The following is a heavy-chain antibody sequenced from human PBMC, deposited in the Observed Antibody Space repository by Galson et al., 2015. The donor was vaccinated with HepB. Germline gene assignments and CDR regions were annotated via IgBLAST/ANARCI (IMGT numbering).Heavy chain of an antibody. Sequence: SLRLSCAASGFTFSSYGMHWVRQAPGKGLEWVAVIWYDGSNKYYADSVKGRFTISRDNSKNTLYLQMNSLRAEDTAVYYCAKGGLYYDILTGPWGQGTMVTVSS. CDR2: IWYDGSNK. J-gene: IGHJ3*01. D-gene: IGHD3-9*01. CDR1: GFTFSSYG. CDR3: AKGGLYYDILTGP. V-gene: IGHV3-33*06.